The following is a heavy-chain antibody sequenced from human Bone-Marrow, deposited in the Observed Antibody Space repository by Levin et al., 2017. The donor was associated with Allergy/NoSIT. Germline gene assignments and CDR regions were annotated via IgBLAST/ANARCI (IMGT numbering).Heavy chain of an antibody. V-gene: IGHV3-72*01. J-gene: IGHJ4*02. Sequence: PGESLKISCAASGFTSNDHYMDWVRQAPGKGLEWVGRSRNKANYYTTEYAASVKGRFTISRDDSKNSLFLQMNSLQTEDTAVYYCARVRYGCSSSSSTSCHFDFWGQGTLVTVSS. CDR2: SRNKANYYTT. D-gene: IGHD2-2*01. CDR1: GFTSNDHY. CDR3: ARVRYGCSSSSSTSCHFDF.